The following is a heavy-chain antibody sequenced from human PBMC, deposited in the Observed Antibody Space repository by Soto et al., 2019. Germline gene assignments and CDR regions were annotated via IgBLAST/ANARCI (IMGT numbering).Heavy chain of an antibody. CDR1: GYTSTSYA. Sequence: GXSVKVSCKASGYTSTSYAMHWVRQAPGQSLEWMGWINAGNGNTKYSQKFQGRVTITRDTSASTAYMELSSLRSEDTAVYYCARDTLYDSSGYYYVGYNWFDHWGQGTLVTVSS. CDR2: INAGNGNT. D-gene: IGHD3-22*01. CDR3: ARDTLYDSSGYYYVGYNWFDH. J-gene: IGHJ5*02. V-gene: IGHV1-3*01.